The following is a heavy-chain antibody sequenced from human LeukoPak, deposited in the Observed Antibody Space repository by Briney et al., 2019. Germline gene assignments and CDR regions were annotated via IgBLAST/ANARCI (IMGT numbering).Heavy chain of an antibody. CDR3: ARVSSSSGYYFDY. CDR1: GGSIDGYN. V-gene: IGHV4-4*07. D-gene: IGHD6-19*01. CDR2: IYSKGST. J-gene: IGHJ4*02. Sequence: PSETLSLTCTVSGGSIDGYNWNWIRQPAGRGLEWIGRIYSKGSTNSNPSLRSRITMSVDTSKSQFSLKVSSVTAADTAVYYCARVSSSSGYYFDYWGQGTLVTVSS.